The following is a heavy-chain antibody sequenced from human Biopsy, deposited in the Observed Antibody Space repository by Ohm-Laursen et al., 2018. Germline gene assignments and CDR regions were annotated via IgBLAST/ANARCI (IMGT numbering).Heavy chain of an antibody. CDR3: ARDPGCDFWSGSDPFDI. V-gene: IGHV1-18*04. D-gene: IGHD3-3*01. CDR1: GYTFTAYG. J-gene: IGHJ3*02. CDR2: ISTYNDDT. Sequence: ASVKVSCKTSGYTFTAYGISWVRQAPGQGLEWMGWISTYNDDTNIAQKFQGRVSMTTDTSTRTAYMELRSPRSGDTAIYFCARDPGCDFWSGSDPFDIWGQGTLVTVS.